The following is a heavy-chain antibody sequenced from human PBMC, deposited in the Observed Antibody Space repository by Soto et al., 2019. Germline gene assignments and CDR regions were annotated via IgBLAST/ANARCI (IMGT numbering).Heavy chain of an antibody. CDR1: GGTFSSYA. J-gene: IGHJ6*02. CDR2: IIPIFGTA. CDR3: ARALARYVDIVATSRGMDV. D-gene: IGHD5-12*01. Sequence: GASVKVSCKASGGTFSSYAISWVRQAPGQGLERMGGIIPIFGTANYAQKFQGRVTITADESTSTAYMELSSLRSEDTAVYYCARALARYVDIVATSRGMDVWGQGTTVTVSS. V-gene: IGHV1-69*13.